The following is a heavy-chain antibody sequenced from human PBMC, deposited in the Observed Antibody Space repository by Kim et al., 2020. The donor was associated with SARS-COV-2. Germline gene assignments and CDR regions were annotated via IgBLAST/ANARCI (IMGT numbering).Heavy chain of an antibody. J-gene: IGHJ4*02. V-gene: IGHV1-69*01. CDR1: GGTFSSYA. CDR3: ARDRTRSSGYWY. Sequence: SVKVSCKASGGTFSSYAISWVRQAPGQGLEWMGGIIPIFGTANYAQKFQGRVMITADESTSTAYMELSSLRSEDTAVYYCARDRTRSSGYWYWGQGTLVTVSS. CDR2: IIPIFGTA. D-gene: IGHD3-22*01.